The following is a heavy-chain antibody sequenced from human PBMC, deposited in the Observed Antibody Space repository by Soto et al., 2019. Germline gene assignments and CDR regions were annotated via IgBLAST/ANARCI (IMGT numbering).Heavy chain of an antibody. J-gene: IGHJ6*02. CDR3: ARAPHGMDV. V-gene: IGHV3-30-3*01. CDR2: ISYDGSKK. CDR1: GFMFSSYA. Sequence: QEQLVESGGGVVQPGRSLRLSCEASGFMFSSYAMHWVRQAPGKGLEGVAVISYDGSKKYYTDSVKGRYTISRDDSKNTLYLQMNSLRVEDTAVYYCARAPHGMDVWGQGTTVTVSS.